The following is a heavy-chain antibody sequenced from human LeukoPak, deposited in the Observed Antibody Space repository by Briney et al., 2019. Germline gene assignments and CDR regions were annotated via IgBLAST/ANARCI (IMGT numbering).Heavy chain of an antibody. D-gene: IGHD3-10*01. J-gene: IGHJ3*02. CDR1: GFTFSSYW. Sequence: PGGSLRLSCAASGFTFSSYWMSWVRQAPGKGLEWVANIKQDGSEKYYVDSVKGRFTISRDIAKNSLYLQMNSLRAEDTAVYYCARAHSYITMVRGVSTVDAFDIWGQGTMVTVSS. V-gene: IGHV3-7*01. CDR3: ARAHSYITMVRGVSTVDAFDI. CDR2: IKQDGSEK.